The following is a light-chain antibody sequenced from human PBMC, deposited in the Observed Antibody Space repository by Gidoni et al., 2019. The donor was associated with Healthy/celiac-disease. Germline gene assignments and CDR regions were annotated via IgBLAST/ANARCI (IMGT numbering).Light chain of an antibody. CDR3: QQSYSTLTWT. Sequence: IQMTQSPSSLSASVGDRVTITCRASQSISSYLTWYQQKPGKAPKLLIYAASSLQSGVPSRFSGSGSGTDFTLTISSLQPEDFATYYCQQSYSTLTWTFGQGTKVEIK. V-gene: IGKV1-39*01. CDR1: QSISSY. CDR2: AAS. J-gene: IGKJ1*01.